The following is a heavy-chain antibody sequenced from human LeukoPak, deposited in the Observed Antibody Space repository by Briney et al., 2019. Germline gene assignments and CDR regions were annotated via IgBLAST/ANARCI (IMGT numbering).Heavy chain of an antibody. V-gene: IGHV4-59*01. J-gene: IGHJ6*03. CDR3: ARRTYYYDSSGYYYVPYYYYYMDV. D-gene: IGHD3-22*01. Sequence: SETLSLTCTVSGDSITSYYWSWIRQPPGKGLEWIGYIYYSGSTNYNPSLKSRVTISVDTSKNQFSLKLSSVTAADTAVYYCARRTYYYDSSGYYYVPYYYYYMDVWGKGTTVTISS. CDR1: GDSITSYY. CDR2: IYYSGST.